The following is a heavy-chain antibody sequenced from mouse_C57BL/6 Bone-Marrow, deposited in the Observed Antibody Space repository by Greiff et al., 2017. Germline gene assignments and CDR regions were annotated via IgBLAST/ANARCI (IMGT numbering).Heavy chain of an antibody. J-gene: IGHJ4*01. CDR1: GYTFTGYW. Sequence: QVQLQQSGAELMKPGASVKLSCKASGYTFTGYWIEWVKQRPGHGLEWIGEILPGSGSTNYNAKFKGKATFTADTSSNTAYMQLSSLTTEDSAIYYCARWGCAMDYGGQGTSVTVSA. CDR2: ILPGSGST. V-gene: IGHV1-9*01. CDR3: ARWGCAMDY.